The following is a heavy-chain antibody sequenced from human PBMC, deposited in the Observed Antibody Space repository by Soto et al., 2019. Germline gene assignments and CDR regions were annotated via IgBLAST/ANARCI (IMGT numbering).Heavy chain of an antibody. J-gene: IGHJ6*02. CDR2: ISAYNGNT. V-gene: IGHV1-18*01. CDR3: ARDLYYDSSGSSYGMDV. D-gene: IGHD3-22*01. CDR1: GYTFTSYG. Sequence: WASVKVSCKASGYTFTSYGISWVRQAPGQGLEWMGWISAYNGNTNYAQKLQGRVTMTTDTSTSTAYMELRSLRSDDTAVYYCARDLYYDSSGSSYGMDVWGQGTTVTVSS.